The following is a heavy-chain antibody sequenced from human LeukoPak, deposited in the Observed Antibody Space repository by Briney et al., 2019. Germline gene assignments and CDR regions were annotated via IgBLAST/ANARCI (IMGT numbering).Heavy chain of an antibody. CDR3: ARAQYGSGYYLHGLMDY. D-gene: IGHD3-22*01. V-gene: IGHV1-8*01. CDR2: MNPNSGNT. CDR1: GYTFTSYD. J-gene: IGHJ4*02. Sequence: EASVKVSCKASGYTFTSYDINWVRQATGQGLEWMGWMNPNSGNTGYAQKFQGRVTMTRNTSISTAYMELSSLRSDDTAVYYCARAQYGSGYYLHGLMDYSGQGTLVTVSS.